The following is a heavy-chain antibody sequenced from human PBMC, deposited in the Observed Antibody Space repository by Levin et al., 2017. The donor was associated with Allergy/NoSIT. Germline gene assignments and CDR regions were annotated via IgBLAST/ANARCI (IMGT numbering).Heavy chain of an antibody. V-gene: IGHV3-66*01. J-gene: IGHJ3*01. D-gene: IGHD4-11*01. CDR3: ARRAVYSDYAMQAFDV. CDR2: IYSGGTT. CDR1: GFTVSSNY. Sequence: PGGSLRLSCAASGFTVSSNYMSWVRQAPGKGLEWVSIIYSGGTTYYADSVKGRFTVSRDNSKNTVYLQMNSLRAEDTAVYYCARRAVYSDYAMQAFDVWGQGTMVTVSS.